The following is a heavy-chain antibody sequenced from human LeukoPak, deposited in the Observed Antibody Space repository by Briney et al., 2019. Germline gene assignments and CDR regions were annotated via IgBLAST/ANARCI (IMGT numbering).Heavy chain of an antibody. CDR1: GFTFSSYS. V-gene: IGHV3-21*04. D-gene: IGHD3-22*01. J-gene: IGHJ5*02. CDR2: ISSSSSYI. CDR3: AKVRDPRWFDP. Sequence: GGSLRLSCAASGFTFSSYSMNWVRQAPGKGLEWVSSISSSSSYIYYADSVKGRFTISRDNAKNSLYLQMNSLRAEDTAVYYCAKVRDPRWFDPWGQGTLVTVSS.